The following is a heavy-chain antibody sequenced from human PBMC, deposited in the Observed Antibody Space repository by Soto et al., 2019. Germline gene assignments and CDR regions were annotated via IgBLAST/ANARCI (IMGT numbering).Heavy chain of an antibody. V-gene: IGHV3-7*02. D-gene: IGHD3-3*01. CDR1: GFTFSSYW. CDR2: IKQDGSEK. J-gene: IGHJ5*02. CDR3: VKGRGCDFWSVLNWFDP. Sequence: PGGSLRLSCAASGFTFSSYWMSWVRQAPGKGLEWVANIKQDGSEKYYVDSVKGRFTISRDNSKNTLYLQMSSLRAGDTAVYYCVKGRGCDFWSVLNWFDPWGQGTLVTVSS.